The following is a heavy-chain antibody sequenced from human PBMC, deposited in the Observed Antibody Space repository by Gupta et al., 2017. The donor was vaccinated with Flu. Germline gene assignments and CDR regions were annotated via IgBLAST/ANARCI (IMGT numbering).Heavy chain of an antibody. CDR3: AKDGPWTASCPYYCYYMDV. Sequence: QMQLVESGGGVVQFGTSLRLSCAASGFTFSSYAMNWVRQTPGKGLEGVADIASDGSHKDYADSVRGRFTISRDNAKNTLSLEMDSLRVEDTAVYYCAKDGPWTASCPYYCYYMDVWGKGTTVTVSS. V-gene: IGHV3-30*18. CDR1: GFTFSSYA. D-gene: IGHD2-2*01. J-gene: IGHJ6*03. CDR2: IASDGSHK.